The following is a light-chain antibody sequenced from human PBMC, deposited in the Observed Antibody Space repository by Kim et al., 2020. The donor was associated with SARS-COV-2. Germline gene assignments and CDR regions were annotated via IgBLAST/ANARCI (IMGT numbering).Light chain of an antibody. CDR1: QNVGPR. CDR3: QQRRDWPLT. J-gene: IGKJ5*01. CDR2: DAS. Sequence: LSPGERAPLSCRASQNVGPRIAWYQQKPGRAPSLLIYDASNRATGIPARFSGSGSGTDFTLTISSLEREDFAVYYCQQRRDWPLTFGQGTRLEIK. V-gene: IGKV3-11*01.